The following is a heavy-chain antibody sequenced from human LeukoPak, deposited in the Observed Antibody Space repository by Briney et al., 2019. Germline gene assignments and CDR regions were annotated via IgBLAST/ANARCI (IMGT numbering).Heavy chain of an antibody. J-gene: IGHJ2*01. CDR3: AKEGDTALVTGYFDL. D-gene: IGHD5-18*01. V-gene: IGHV1-69*13. CDR2: IIPIFGTA. Sequence: SVKVSCKASGGTFGSYVISWVRQAPGEGLEWMGGIIPIFGTAHYAQKFQGRLTITADESTSTVYMEMSSLRSEDTAMYYCAKEGDTALVTGYFDLWGRGTLVTVSS. CDR1: GGTFGSYV.